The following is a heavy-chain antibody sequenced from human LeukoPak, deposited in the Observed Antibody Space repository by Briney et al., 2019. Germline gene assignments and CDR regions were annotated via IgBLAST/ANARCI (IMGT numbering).Heavy chain of an antibody. D-gene: IGHD5-12*01. V-gene: IGHV3-30*03. CDR1: GFTFSSYG. J-gene: IGHJ6*02. CDR2: ISYDGSNK. CDR3: ARDLKWLRDFGYGGYYYYYGMDV. Sequence: GGSLRLSCAASGFTFSSYGMHWVRQAPGKGLEGVAVISYDGSNKYYADSVKGRFTISRDNSKNTLYLQMNSLRAEDTAVYYCARDLKWLRDFGYGGYYYYYGMDVWGQGTTVTVSS.